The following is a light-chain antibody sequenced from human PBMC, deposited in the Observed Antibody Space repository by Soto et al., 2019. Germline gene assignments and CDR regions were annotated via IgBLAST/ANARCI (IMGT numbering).Light chain of an antibody. CDR2: AAS. Sequence: DIAMTQAPSSLSASVGGTVTITCRASQSINTNLNWYQHKVGEAPKLLIYAASSLQSGVPSRFRGSGSGTHFTLTISSLQPEDFATYYCQQYDNLPITFGQGTRLEIK. CDR3: QQYDNLPIT. V-gene: IGKV1-39*01. J-gene: IGKJ5*01. CDR1: QSINTN.